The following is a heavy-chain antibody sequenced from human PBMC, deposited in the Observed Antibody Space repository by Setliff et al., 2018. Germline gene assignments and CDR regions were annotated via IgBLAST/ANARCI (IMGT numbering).Heavy chain of an antibody. CDR2: IYYLGNT. V-gene: IGHV4-31*03. J-gene: IGHJ6*03. Sequence: LSLTCTVSGDSISSGAYYWNWIRQYPGKGLGWIGYIYYLGNTYYNPSFKNRLVMSVDVSQNRFSLKLNSLAAADTAVYYCARAKFRGVYFYYMDVWGKGATVTVSS. CDR1: GDSISSGAYY. CDR3: ARAKFRGVYFYYMDV. D-gene: IGHD3-10*01.